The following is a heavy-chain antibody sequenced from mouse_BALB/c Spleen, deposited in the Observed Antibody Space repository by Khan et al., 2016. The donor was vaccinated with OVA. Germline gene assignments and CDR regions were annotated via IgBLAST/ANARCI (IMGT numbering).Heavy chain of an antibody. CDR1: GFSLTNYG. D-gene: IGHD2-10*01. V-gene: IGHV2-6-1*01. CDR3: ARQPYYHYYIMDY. CDR2: IWSDGST. J-gene: IGHJ4*01. Sequence: VELVESGPGLVAPSQSLSITCTISGFSLTNYGVHWVRQPPGKGLEWLVVIWSDGSTAYNSALNSRLSISKDNSTSQVFLKMNSLQTDDTAMYYWARQPYYHYYIMDYWGQGTSVTVSS.